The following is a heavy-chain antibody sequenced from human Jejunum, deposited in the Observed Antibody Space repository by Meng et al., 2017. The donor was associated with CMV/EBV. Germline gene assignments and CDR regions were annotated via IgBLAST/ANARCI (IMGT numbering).Heavy chain of an antibody. D-gene: IGHD3-22*01. V-gene: IGHV3-7*01. J-gene: IGHJ6*02. CDR1: EFTFNTYW. CDR2: IRQDGSEK. Sequence: EFTFNTYWMGWGRQAPGKGLEWVANIRQDGSEKYYVDSVKGRFAISRDNARNSLYLQMNSLRAEDTALYYCTRANRDSKYYAVDVWGQGTKVTVSS. CDR3: TRANRDSKYYAVDV.